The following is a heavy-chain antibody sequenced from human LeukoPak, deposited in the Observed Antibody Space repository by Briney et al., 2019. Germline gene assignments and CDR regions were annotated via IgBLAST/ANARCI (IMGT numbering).Heavy chain of an antibody. J-gene: IGHJ5*02. CDR3: SILDRGYCSRTSCYANNWFDP. Sequence: PGGSLRLSCAASGFTFSSYGMHWVRQAPGKGLEWVAFIRYDGSNKYYADSVKGRFTISRDNSKNTLYLQMNSLRAEDTTVYYCSILDRGYCSRTSCYANNWFDPWGQGTLVTVSS. CDR1: GFTFSSYG. CDR2: IRYDGSNK. D-gene: IGHD2-2*01. V-gene: IGHV3-30*02.